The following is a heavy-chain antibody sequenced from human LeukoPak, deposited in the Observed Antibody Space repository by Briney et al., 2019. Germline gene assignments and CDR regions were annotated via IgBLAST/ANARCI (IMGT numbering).Heavy chain of an antibody. CDR2: IIPIFGTA. CDR3: ARAGLLGYCSGGSCHGYFDY. V-gene: IGHV1-69*13. D-gene: IGHD2-15*01. Sequence: AVKVSCKASGGTFSSYAISWVRQAPGQGLEWMGGIIPIFGTANYAQKFQGRVTITADESTSTAYMELSSLRSEDTAVYYCARAGLLGYCSGGSCHGYFDYWGQGTLVTVSS. CDR1: GGTFSSYA. J-gene: IGHJ4*02.